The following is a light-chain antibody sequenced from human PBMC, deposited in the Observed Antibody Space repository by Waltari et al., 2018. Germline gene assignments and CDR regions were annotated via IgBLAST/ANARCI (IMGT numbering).Light chain of an antibody. J-gene: IGKJ1*01. CDR2: SAS. V-gene: IGKV1-8*01. CDR1: QGISTY. CDR3: QQYYSYPRT. Sequence: AIRMTQSPSSLSASTGDRVTITCRACQGISTYLAWYQQKPGEAPKLLMYSASTLQSGVPSRFSGSGSGTDFTLTISCLQSEDFATYYCQQYYSYPRTFGPGTKVEV.